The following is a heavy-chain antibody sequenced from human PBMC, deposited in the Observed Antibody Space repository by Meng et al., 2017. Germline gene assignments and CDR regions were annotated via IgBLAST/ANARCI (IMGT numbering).Heavy chain of an antibody. Sequence: GESLKISCAASGFTVSSNYMSWVRQAPGKGLEWVSVIYSGGSTYYADSVKGRFTISRHNSKNTLYLQMNSLRAEDTAVYYCARAAYSSSWHPYFQHWGQGTRVTVDS. V-gene: IGHV3-53*04. J-gene: IGHJ1*01. CDR2: IYSGGST. CDR3: ARAAYSSSWHPYFQH. D-gene: IGHD6-13*01. CDR1: GFTVSSNY.